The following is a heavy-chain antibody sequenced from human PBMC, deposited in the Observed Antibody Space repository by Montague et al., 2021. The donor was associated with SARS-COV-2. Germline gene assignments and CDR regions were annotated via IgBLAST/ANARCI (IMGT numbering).Heavy chain of an antibody. D-gene: IGHD3-10*01. CDR2: IGKSGTT. CDR1: GGSIGYCDYF. Sequence: TLSLTCTVSGGSIGYCDYFWNWIRQHPGKDLEWIGYIGKSGTTQYNPSLQSLVSLSVATSQNQFSLNLRSATAADAALYYCARGLGGIDVWGQGTTVIVSS. J-gene: IGHJ6*02. CDR3: ARGLGGIDV. V-gene: IGHV4-31*01.